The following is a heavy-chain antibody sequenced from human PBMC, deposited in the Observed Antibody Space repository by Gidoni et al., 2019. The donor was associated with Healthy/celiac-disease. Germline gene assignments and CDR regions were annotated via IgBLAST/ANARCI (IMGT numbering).Heavy chain of an antibody. V-gene: IGHV1-69*01. Sequence: QVQLVQSGAEVTKPGSSVKVSCKASGGTFSSYAISWVRQAPGQGLEWMGGIIPIFGTANYAQKFQGRVTITADESTSTAYMELSSLRSEDTAVYYCARAQDIVVVPAAPRYYYYYGMDVWGQGTTVTVSS. CDR3: ARAQDIVVVPAAPRYYYYYGMDV. CDR2: IIPIFGTA. CDR1: GGTFSSYA. D-gene: IGHD2-2*01. J-gene: IGHJ6*02.